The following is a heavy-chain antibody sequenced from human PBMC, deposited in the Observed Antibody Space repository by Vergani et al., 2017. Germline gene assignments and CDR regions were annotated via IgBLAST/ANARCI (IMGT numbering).Heavy chain of an antibody. CDR2: IYSGGST. CDR3: TRTWIQLWPRFDY. Sequence: AASGFTVSSNYMSWVRQAPGKGLEWVSVIYSGGSTYYADSVKGRFTISRDNSKNTLYLQMNSLKTEDTAVYYCTRTWIQLWPRFDYWGQGTLVTVSS. J-gene: IGHJ4*02. CDR1: GFTVSSNY. D-gene: IGHD5-18*01. V-gene: IGHV3-53*01.